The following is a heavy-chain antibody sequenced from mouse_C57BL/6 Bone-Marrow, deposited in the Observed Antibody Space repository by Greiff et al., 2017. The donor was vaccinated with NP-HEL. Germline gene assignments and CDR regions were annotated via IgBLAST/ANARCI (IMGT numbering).Heavy chain of an antibody. CDR2: IRNKANGYTT. CDR3: ARTPLLLRSYLYFDV. CDR1: GFTFTDYY. V-gene: IGHV7-3*01. D-gene: IGHD1-1*01. J-gene: IGHJ1*03. Sequence: EVQGVESGGGLVQPGGSLSLSCAASGFTFTDYYMSWVRQPPGKALEWLGFIRNKANGYTTEYSASVKGRFTISRDNSQSILYLQMNALRAEDSATYYCARTPLLLRSYLYFDVWGTGTTVTVAS.